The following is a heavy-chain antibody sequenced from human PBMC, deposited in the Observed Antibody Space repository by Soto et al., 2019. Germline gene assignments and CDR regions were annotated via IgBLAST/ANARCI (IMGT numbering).Heavy chain of an antibody. Sequence: SQTVSLICAISGDSVSRNSAAWNWIRQSPSRGLEWLGRTYYRSKWYNDYAVSVKSRITINPDTSKNQFSLQLNSVTPEDTAVYYCARDKYYDSSGYYRAFDYWGQGTLVTVSS. V-gene: IGHV6-1*01. CDR3: ARDKYYDSSGYYRAFDY. CDR2: TYYRSKWYN. J-gene: IGHJ4*02. CDR1: GDSVSRNSAA. D-gene: IGHD3-22*01.